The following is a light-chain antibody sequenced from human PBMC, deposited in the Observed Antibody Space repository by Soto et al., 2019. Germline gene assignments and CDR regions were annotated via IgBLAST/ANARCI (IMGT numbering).Light chain of an antibody. V-gene: IGLV1-40*01. CDR3: KSYDSSLSGVV. CDR1: SSNIGAGYD. CDR2: GNS. J-gene: IGLJ2*01. Sequence: QSVLTQPPSVSVAPGQRVTISCTGSSSNIGAGYDVHWYQQLPGTAPKLLIYGNSNGPSGVPDRFSGSKSGTSASLAITVLQAEDEADYYCKSYDSSLSGVVFGGGTKVTVL.